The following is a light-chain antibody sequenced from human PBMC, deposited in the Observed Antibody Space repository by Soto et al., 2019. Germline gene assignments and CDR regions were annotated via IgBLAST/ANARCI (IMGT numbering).Light chain of an antibody. CDR2: DVS. J-gene: IGLJ1*01. V-gene: IGLV2-14*01. Sequence: HSVLTQPASVSGSPGQSITISCTGTSSDVGGYNYVSWYQQHPGKVPKLMIYDVSNRPSGASDRFSGSKSGNTASLTISGLQAEDEAEYYCSSYTSSGTRVFGTGTKVTVL. CDR1: SSDVGGYNY. CDR3: SSYTSSGTRV.